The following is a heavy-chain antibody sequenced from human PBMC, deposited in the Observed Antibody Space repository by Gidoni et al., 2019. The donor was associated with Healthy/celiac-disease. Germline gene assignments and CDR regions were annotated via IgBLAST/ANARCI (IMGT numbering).Heavy chain of an antibody. D-gene: IGHD4-17*01. CDR3: ARTSQGYGDYVS. Sequence: QVQLQESGPGLVKPSQTLSPTCTVAGGSISSGSYYWSWIRQPTGKGLEWIGRIYTSGSTNYTPSLKSRVTISVDTSKNQFSLKLSSVTAADTAVYYCARTSQGYGDYVSWGQGTLVTVSS. CDR1: GGSISSGSYY. V-gene: IGHV4-61*02. J-gene: IGHJ4*02. CDR2: IYTSGST.